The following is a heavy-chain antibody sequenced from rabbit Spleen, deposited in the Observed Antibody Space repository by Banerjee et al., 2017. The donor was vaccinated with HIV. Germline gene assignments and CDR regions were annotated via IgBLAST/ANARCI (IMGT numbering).Heavy chain of an antibody. J-gene: IGHJ4*01. V-gene: IGHV1S40*01. CDR3: ARDLVGVIGWNFNL. CDR2: INASTGKP. D-gene: IGHD1-1*01. CDR1: GFSFSDRDV. Sequence: QSLVESGGGLVQPEGSLTLTCKASGFSFSDRDVMCWVRQAPGKGLEWIACINASTGKPVYATWAKGRFTISRTSSTTVTLRMTSLTAADRATYFCARDLVGVIGWNFNLWGPGTLVTVS.